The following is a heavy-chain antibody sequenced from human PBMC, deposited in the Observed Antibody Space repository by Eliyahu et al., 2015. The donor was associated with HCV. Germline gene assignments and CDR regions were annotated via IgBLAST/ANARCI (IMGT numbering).Heavy chain of an antibody. J-gene: IGHJ4*02. CDR1: GFTFSDYW. Sequence: QLVESGGGLVQPGGSLRLSCAASGFTFSDYWMQWVRQAPGKGLVWVARINSYGSGTRYADSVKGRFTISRDNAKNTLYLQMNSLTAEDTAVYYCARDGSGNLDYWGQGSLVTVSS. CDR2: INSYGSGT. D-gene: IGHD1-26*01. V-gene: IGHV3-74*01. CDR3: ARDGSGNLDY.